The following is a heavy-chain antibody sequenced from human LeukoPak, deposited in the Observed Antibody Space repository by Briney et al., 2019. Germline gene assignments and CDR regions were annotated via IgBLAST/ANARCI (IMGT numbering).Heavy chain of an antibody. V-gene: IGHV3-48*03. CDR1: GFTFSSYE. D-gene: IGHD1-7*01. CDR2: ISSSGSTI. CDR3: ARNNWNWLYGSWFDP. J-gene: IGHJ5*02. Sequence: GGSLRLSCAASGFTFSSYEMNWVRQAPGKGLEWVSYISSSGSTIYYADSVKGRFTISRDNAKNSLYLQMNSLRAEDTAVYYCARNNWNWLYGSWFDPWGQGTLVTVSS.